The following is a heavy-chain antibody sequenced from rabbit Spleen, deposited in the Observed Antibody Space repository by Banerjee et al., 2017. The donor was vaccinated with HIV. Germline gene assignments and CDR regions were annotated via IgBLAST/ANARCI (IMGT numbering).Heavy chain of an antibody. CDR3: ARDNGSGDYIDVYFDL. V-gene: IGHV1S45*01. Sequence: QERLVESGGGLVKPEGSLKLSCTASGFSFSNKAVMCWVRQAPGKGLEWIGCIYTGNGKTYYASWAKGRFTISKSSSTTVTLQMTSLTAADTATYFCARDNGSGDYIDVYFDLWGQGTLVTVS. D-gene: IGHD1-1*01. CDR1: GFSFSNKAV. CDR2: IYTGNGKT. J-gene: IGHJ4*01.